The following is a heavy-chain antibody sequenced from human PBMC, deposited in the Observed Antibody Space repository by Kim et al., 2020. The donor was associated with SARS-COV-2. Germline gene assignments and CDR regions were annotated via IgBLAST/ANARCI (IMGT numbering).Heavy chain of an antibody. D-gene: IGHD2-15*01. J-gene: IGHJ4*02. CDR3: ARGRYCSGGSCYSGFDY. V-gene: IGHV1-69*01. Sequence: FQGRVTITADESTGTAYMELSSLRSEDTAVYYCARGRYCSGGSCYSGFDYWGQGTLVTVSS.